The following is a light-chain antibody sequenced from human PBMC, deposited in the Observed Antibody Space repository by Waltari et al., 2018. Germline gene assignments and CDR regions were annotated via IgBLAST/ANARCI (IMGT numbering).Light chain of an antibody. CDR1: QSAKTS. J-gene: IGKJ1*01. V-gene: IGKV3D-15*01. Sequence: QSPATLSVSPGERVSLSCRASQSAKTSLAWYQQTPGQAPRLLIYRASTRAAGVPDRFSGSGSGTEFTLTISSLQSEDSAIYYCQQYNIWPWTFGPGTNVDIK. CDR3: QQYNIWPWT. CDR2: RAS.